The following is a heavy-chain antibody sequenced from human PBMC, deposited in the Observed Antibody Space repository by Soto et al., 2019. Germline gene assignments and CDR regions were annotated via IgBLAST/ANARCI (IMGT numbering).Heavy chain of an antibody. CDR1: GGTFSSYA. Sequence: QVQLVQSGAEVKKPGSSVKVSCKASGGTFSSYAISWVRQAPGQGLEWMGGIIPIFGTANYAQKFQGRVTITADESTSTAYRELSSLRAEDTAVYYCAREDDDSRWGPHEYYYGMDVWGQGTTVTVSS. CDR3: AREDDDSRWGPHEYYYGMDV. D-gene: IGHD3-3*01. V-gene: IGHV1-69*01. J-gene: IGHJ6*02. CDR2: IIPIFGTA.